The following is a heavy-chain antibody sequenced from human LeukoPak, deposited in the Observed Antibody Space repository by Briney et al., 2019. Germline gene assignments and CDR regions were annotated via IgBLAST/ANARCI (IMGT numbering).Heavy chain of an antibody. Sequence: GGSLRLSCAASGFTFSDHSMDWVRQAPGKALEWVARSKNKANSYTTEYAASVRVRFTISRDESKNSLHLQMNSLKTEDTAVYYCARGSSGARDFDFWGQGTLVTVSS. CDR3: ARGSSGARDFDF. CDR2: SKNKANSYTT. CDR1: GFTFSDHS. J-gene: IGHJ4*02. D-gene: IGHD1-26*01. V-gene: IGHV3-72*01.